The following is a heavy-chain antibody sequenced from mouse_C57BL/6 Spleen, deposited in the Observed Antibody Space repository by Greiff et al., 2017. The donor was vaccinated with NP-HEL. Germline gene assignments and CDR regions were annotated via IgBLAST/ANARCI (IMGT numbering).Heavy chain of an antibody. V-gene: IGHV1-9*01. D-gene: IGHD1-1*01. CDR2: ILPGSGST. J-gene: IGHJ1*03. CDR1: GYTFTGSC. CDR3: ARYGYFDV. Sequence: QVQLQQSVAELMKPGASVKLSCTATGYTFTGSCIDWVKQRPGQGLEWIGEILPGSGSTNYNAKFKGKATFTADTSSNTAYMQLSSLTTEDSAIYYCARYGYFDVWGTGTTVTVSS.